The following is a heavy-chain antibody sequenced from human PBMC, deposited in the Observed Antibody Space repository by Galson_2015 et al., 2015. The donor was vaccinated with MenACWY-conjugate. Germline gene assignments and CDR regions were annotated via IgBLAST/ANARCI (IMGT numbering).Heavy chain of an antibody. CDR1: GGSISSSSYY. Sequence: SETLSLTCTVSGGSISSSSYYWGWIRQPPGKGLGWIGTIYYSGSTYYNPSLKSRVTISLDTSKNQFSLKVSSVTAADTAVYYCASYSRWFPLGGFDPWGQGTLVTVSS. CDR2: IYYSGST. CDR3: ASYSRWFPLGGFDP. D-gene: IGHD6-13*01. V-gene: IGHV4-39*07. J-gene: IGHJ5*02.